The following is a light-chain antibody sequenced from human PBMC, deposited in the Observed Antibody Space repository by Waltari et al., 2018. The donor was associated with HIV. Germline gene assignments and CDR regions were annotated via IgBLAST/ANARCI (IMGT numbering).Light chain of an antibody. CDR3: QQRSNWPGT. CDR2: DAS. J-gene: IGKJ1*01. Sequence: EIVLIQSPVTLSLSPGEGANLSCSASQNIRNYLGWYQQRSGQPPRLLIYDASTRATGIPARFTGSGSGTDFTLTIDSLEPEDFAMYYCQQRSNWPGTFGPGTRVDVK. CDR1: QNIRNY. V-gene: IGKV3-11*01.